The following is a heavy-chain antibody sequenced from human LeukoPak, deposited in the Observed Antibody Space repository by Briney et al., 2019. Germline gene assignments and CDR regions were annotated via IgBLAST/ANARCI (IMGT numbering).Heavy chain of an antibody. D-gene: IGHD3-22*01. CDR1: GGSISSSPYY. Sequence: SETLSLTCTVSGGSISSSPYYWGWIRQSPGKGLEWIATIFYDGSPYYNPSRRSRVTISIATSKNQLSLKLSSVTAADTAVYYCARRGIDSSGYYYYYYYMDVWGKGTTVTISS. CDR3: ARRGIDSSGYYYYYYYMDV. J-gene: IGHJ6*03. V-gene: IGHV4-39*01. CDR2: IFYDGSP.